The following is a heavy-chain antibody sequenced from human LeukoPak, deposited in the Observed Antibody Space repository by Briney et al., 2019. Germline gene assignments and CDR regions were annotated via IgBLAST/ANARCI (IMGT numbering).Heavy chain of an antibody. V-gene: IGHV4-4*02. D-gene: IGHD4-17*01. J-gene: IGHJ5*02. Sequence: PSETLSLTCAVSGDSISGTNWWSWVRQSPGKGLEWIGEMYHTGSSNYNPSLKSRVTISVDKSKNQFSLRLSSVTAADTAVCYCSRLYGDYGWFDPWGQGTLVTVSS. CDR3: SRLYGDYGWFDP. CDR1: GDSISGTNW. CDR2: MYHTGSS.